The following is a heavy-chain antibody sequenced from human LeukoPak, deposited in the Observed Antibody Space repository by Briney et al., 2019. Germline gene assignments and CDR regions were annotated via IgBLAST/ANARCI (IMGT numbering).Heavy chain of an antibody. Sequence: ASVKVSCKASGYTFTGYYMHWVRQAPGQGLEWMGRINPKSGGTNYAQEFQGRVTMTRDTSINTAYMELSRVRSDDTAVYYCAREGATGGIWNYYYYGMDVWGQGTTVTVSS. CDR2: INPKSGGT. V-gene: IGHV1-2*06. D-gene: IGHD1-26*01. CDR1: GYTFTGYY. J-gene: IGHJ6*02. CDR3: AREGATGGIWNYYYYGMDV.